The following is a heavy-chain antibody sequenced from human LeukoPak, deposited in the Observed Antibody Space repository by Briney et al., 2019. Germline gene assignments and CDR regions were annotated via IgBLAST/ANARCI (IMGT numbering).Heavy chain of an antibody. Sequence: SETLSVTCAVYGDSFSWHYWSWIRQPPGNGMEWSGEINQRGTTTYNPSLKSRLTISMDTSRNQYFLNLDSVTAADTAIYYCARPGIRDYFYYMDVWGEGTPVTVSS. CDR3: ARPGIRDYFYYMDV. D-gene: IGHD3-3*02. CDR1: GDSFSWHY. J-gene: IGHJ6*03. CDR2: INQRGTT. V-gene: IGHV4-34*01.